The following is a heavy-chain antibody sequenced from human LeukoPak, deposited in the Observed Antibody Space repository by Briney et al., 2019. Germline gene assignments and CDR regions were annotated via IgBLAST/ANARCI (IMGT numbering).Heavy chain of an antibody. Sequence: GGSLRLSCAASGFTFSSYAMHWVRQAPGKGLEWVAVISYDGSNKYYADSVKGRFTFSRDNSKNTLYLQMNSLRAEDTAVYYCARDHSAVGATGRFDYWGQGTLVTVSS. CDR3: ARDHSAVGATGRFDY. CDR2: ISYDGSNK. D-gene: IGHD1-26*01. V-gene: IGHV3-30*04. J-gene: IGHJ4*02. CDR1: GFTFSSYA.